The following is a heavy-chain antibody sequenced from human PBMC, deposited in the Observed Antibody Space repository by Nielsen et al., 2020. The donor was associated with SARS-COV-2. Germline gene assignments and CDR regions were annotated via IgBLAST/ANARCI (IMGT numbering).Heavy chain of an antibody. Sequence: GESLKISCAASGFTFSGFWMSWVRQAPGKGLEWVANIRQDGGEKFYVDSVKGRFTISRDNAKNSLYLQMNSLRAEDTAVYYCARQGFLEWLFPSYYGMDVWGQGTTVTVSS. CDR3: ARQGFLEWLFPSYYGMDV. D-gene: IGHD3-3*01. CDR1: GFTFSGFW. J-gene: IGHJ6*02. V-gene: IGHV3-7*03. CDR2: IRQDGGEK.